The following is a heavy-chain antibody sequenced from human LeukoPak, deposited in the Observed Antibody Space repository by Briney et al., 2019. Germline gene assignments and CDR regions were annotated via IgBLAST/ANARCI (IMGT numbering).Heavy chain of an antibody. CDR2: IYPGDSDT. CDR3: ARLPAAIQRLVYYYYIDV. J-gene: IGHJ6*03. V-gene: IGHV5-51*01. D-gene: IGHD2-2*02. CDR1: GYSFTNFW. Sequence: PGESLKISCEGSGYSFTNFWIGWVRQMPGKGLEWKGIIYPGDSDTRYSPSFQGQVTISADKSINTAYLQWSSLKASDSALYYCARLPAAIQRLVYYYYIDVWGKRTTGTVSS.